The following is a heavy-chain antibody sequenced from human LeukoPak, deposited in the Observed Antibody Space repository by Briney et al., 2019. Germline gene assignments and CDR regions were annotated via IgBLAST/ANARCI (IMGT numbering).Heavy chain of an antibody. CDR3: ARDRAVAAVAAIYWYFDL. CDR2: IWYDGSTE. D-gene: IGHD6-19*01. Sequence: VGSLRLSCAASGFTFSSYGMHWVRQAPGKGLEWVAVIWYDGSTEYYADSVKGRFTISRDNSKNTLYLQMNSLRAEDTAVYHCARDRAVAAVAAIYWYFDLWGRGTLVTVSS. CDR1: GFTFSSYG. V-gene: IGHV3-33*01. J-gene: IGHJ2*01.